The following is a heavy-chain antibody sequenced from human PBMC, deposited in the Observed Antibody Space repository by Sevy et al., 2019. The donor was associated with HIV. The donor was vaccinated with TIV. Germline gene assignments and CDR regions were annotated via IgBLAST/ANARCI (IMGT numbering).Heavy chain of an antibody. Sequence: GGSLRLSCAASGFTFSNAWMSWVRQAPGKGLEWVGRIKSKTDGGTTDYAAPVKGRFTISRDDSKNTLYLQMNSLKTEDTAIYYCTTVSKKRVRSALLDYLGQGTLVTVSS. V-gene: IGHV3-15*01. CDR3: TTVSKKRVRSALLDY. J-gene: IGHJ4*02. CDR1: GFTFSNAW. CDR2: IKSKTDGGTT.